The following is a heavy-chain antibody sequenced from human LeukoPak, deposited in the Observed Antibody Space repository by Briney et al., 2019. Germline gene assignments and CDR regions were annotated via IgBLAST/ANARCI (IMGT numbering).Heavy chain of an antibody. CDR2: INPQKRDT. D-gene: IGHD4/OR15-4a*01. CDR3: ARRKYGADYNVIDV. V-gene: IGHV1-18*01. Sequence: ASVTVSFKASGYTFSSYGINWVRLAPGRGGEGMGWINPQKRDTHYAQNFQGRFTVTAATSPNTAYMDLRSLRSDDTAIYYCARRKYGADYNVIDVWGQGTTVTVSS. CDR1: GYTFSSYG. J-gene: IGHJ6*02.